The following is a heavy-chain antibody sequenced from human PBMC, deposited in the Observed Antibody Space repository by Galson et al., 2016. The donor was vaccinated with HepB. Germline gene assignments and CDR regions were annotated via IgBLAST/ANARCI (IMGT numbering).Heavy chain of an antibody. D-gene: IGHD3-16*01. V-gene: IGHV4-30-2*01. Sequence: TLSLTCGVSGGSISSGTTSWSWFRQPPGKGLEWIGYIYYSGNTYYNPSLKSRVTISVDRSKNQFSLQLNSVTAADTAVYYCAREMIHETSVDIWGQGTTVTVSS. CDR2: IYYSGNT. CDR3: AREMIHETSVDI. J-gene: IGHJ3*02. CDR1: GGSISSGTTS.